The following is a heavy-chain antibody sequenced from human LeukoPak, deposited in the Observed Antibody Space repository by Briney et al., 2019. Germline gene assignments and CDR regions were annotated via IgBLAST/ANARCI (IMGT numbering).Heavy chain of an antibody. J-gene: IGHJ4*02. CDR1: GFTFSSYS. CDR2: ISSSSSYI. D-gene: IGHD3-10*01. V-gene: IGHV3-21*01. CDR3: ARAYVSGSYGVDY. Sequence: GGSLRLSCAASGFTFSSYSMNWVRQAPGKGLEWVSSISSSSSYIYYADSVKGRFTISRDNAKNSLCLQMNSLRAEDTAVYYCARAYVSGSYGVDYWGQGTLVTVSS.